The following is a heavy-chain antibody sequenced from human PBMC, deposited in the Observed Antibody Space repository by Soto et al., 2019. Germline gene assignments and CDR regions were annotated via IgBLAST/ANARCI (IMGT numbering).Heavy chain of an antibody. CDR3: ARDKGDNLDVFDI. Sequence: ASVKVSCKASGYTFTGYCMNWLRQAPGQGLEWMGWINPNSGGTNFAQKFQGWVTMTRDTSITTVYMELSRLKSDDTAVYYCARDKGDNLDVFDIWSQRTMVTVSS. J-gene: IGHJ3*02. CDR1: GYTFTGYC. D-gene: IGHD2-21*02. CDR2: INPNSGGT. V-gene: IGHV1-2*04.